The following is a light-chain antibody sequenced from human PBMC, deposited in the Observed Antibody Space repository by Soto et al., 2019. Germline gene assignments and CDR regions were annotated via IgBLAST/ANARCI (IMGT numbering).Light chain of an antibody. J-gene: IGKJ1*01. CDR2: GAS. Sequence: EIVLTQSPGTLALSPGERATLSCRASQSVSSSYLAWYQQKPGQAPRLLIYGASSRATGIPDRFSGSGSGTDFTLTISRLEPEDFEVYYCQQYGSSPPTFGQGTKVDIK. CDR3: QQYGSSPPT. CDR1: QSVSSSY. V-gene: IGKV3-20*01.